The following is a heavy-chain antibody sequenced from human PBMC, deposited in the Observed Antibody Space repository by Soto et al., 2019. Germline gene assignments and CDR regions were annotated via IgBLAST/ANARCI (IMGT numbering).Heavy chain of an antibody. CDR1: GFTFSSYS. Sequence: EVQLVESGGGLVQPGGSLRLSCAASGFTFSSYSMNWVRQAPGKGLEWVSYISSSSSTIYYADSVKGRFTISRDNAKNSLYLQMNSLRAEDTAVYYVWSGVVVAFDIWGQGTMVTVSS. V-gene: IGHV3-48*01. D-gene: IGHD3-3*01. J-gene: IGHJ3*02. CDR2: ISSSSSTI. CDR3: WSGVVVAFDI.